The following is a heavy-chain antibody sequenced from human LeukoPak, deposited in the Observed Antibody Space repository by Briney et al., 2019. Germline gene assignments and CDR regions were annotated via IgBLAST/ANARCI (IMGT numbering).Heavy chain of an antibody. Sequence: PGGSLRLSCEASGFTFSHYWMHWVRQPPGKGLVWVSRINTDGSSTTYADSVKGRFTISRDNAKNTVYLQMNGLRADDTAVYYCARDVYYGSGSYSNDAFDIWGQGTMVTVSS. J-gene: IGHJ3*02. CDR1: GFTFSHYW. D-gene: IGHD3-10*01. V-gene: IGHV3-74*01. CDR3: ARDVYYGSGSYSNDAFDI. CDR2: INTDGSST.